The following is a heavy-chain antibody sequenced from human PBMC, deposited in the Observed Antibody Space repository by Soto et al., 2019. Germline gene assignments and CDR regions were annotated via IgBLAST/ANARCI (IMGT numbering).Heavy chain of an antibody. D-gene: IGHD2-15*01. CDR2: IYNEFT. CDR1: GFTVTEIY. CDR3: VREPRYCSGGSCSIICDAFDI. Sequence: EVQLVESGGGLVQPGGSLRLSCVASGFTVTEIYMNWVRQAPGKGLEWVSVIYNEFTDYADSVRGKFSISTDSSKNALYLQMNSLRAEDSAVYYCVREPRYCSGGSCSIICDAFDIWGQGAMVTVSS. J-gene: IGHJ3*02. V-gene: IGHV3-66*01.